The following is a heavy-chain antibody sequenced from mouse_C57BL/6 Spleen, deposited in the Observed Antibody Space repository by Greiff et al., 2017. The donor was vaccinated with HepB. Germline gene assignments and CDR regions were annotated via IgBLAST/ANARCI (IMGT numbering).Heavy chain of an antibody. V-gene: IGHV5-4*03. Sequence: DVKLVESGGGLVKPGGSLKLSCAASGFTFSSYAMSWVRQTPEKRLEWVATISDGGSYTYYPDNVKGRFTISRDNAKNNLYLQMSHLKSEDTAMYYCARAKLGSAMDYWGQGTSVTVSS. J-gene: IGHJ4*01. CDR3: ARAKLGSAMDY. CDR2: ISDGGSYT. D-gene: IGHD4-1*01. CDR1: GFTFSSYA.